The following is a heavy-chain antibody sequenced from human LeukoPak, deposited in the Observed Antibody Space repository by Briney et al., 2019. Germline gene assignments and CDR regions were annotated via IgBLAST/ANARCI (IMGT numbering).Heavy chain of an antibody. CDR3: ARALSIATTVDI. D-gene: IGHD6-6*01. J-gene: IGHJ3*02. V-gene: IGHV3-21*01. Sequence: GGSLRLSCAASGFIFSSYDINWLRQAPGQGLERISSISSSSSYIYYADSVRGRFTISRDNAKHSVFLQMNRLRAEDTAVYYCARALSIATTVDIWGLGTMVTVSS. CDR1: GFIFSSYD. CDR2: ISSSSSYI.